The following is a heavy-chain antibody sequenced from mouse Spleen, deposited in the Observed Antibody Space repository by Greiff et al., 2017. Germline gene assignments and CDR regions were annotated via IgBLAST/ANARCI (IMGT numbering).Heavy chain of an antibody. J-gene: IGHJ1*01. CDR3: ANYYGSSLYWYFDV. CDR1: GYTFTSYW. V-gene: IGHV1-59*01. D-gene: IGHD1-1*01. CDR2: IDPSDSYT. Sequence: QVQLQQPGAELVRPGTSVKLSCKASGYTFTSYWMHWVKQRPGQGLEWIGVIDPSDSYTNYNQKFKGKATLTVDTSSSTAYMQLSSLTSEDSAVYYCANYYGSSLYWYFDVWGAGTTVTVSS.